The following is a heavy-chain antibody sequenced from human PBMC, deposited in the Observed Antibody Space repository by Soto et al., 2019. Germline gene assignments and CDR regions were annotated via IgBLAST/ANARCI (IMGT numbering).Heavy chain of an antibody. V-gene: IGHV3-30-3*01. CDR3: ARVGGIVVVPAAIDYYYGMDV. J-gene: IGHJ6*02. CDR2: ISYDGSNK. CDR1: GFTFSSYA. D-gene: IGHD2-2*01. Sequence: QVQLVESGGGVVQPGRSLRLSCAASGFTFSSYAMHWVRQAPGKGLEWVAVISYDGSNKYYADSVKGRFTISRENSKNTLYLQMNSLRAEDTAVYYCARVGGIVVVPAAIDYYYGMDVWGQGTTVTVSS.